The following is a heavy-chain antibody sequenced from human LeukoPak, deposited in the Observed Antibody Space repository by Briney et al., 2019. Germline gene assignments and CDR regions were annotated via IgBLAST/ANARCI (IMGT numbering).Heavy chain of an antibody. CDR1: GGSFSGYY. J-gene: IGHJ6*03. Sequence: SETLSLTCAVYGGSFSGYYWSWIRQPPGKGLEWIGEINHSGSTNYNPSLKSRVTISEDTSKNQFSLKLSSVTAADTAVYYCASRRGYYYYYMDVWGKGTTVTVSS. CDR2: INHSGST. CDR3: ASRRGYYYYYMDV. V-gene: IGHV4-34*01.